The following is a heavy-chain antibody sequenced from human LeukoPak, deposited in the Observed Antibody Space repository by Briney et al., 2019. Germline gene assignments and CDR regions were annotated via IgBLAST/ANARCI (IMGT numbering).Heavy chain of an antibody. J-gene: IGHJ4*02. CDR2: INSDGSST. V-gene: IGHV3-74*01. D-gene: IGHD5-18*01. Sequence: GGSLRLSCAASGFTFSSYWMHWVRQAPGKGLVWVSRINSDGSSTSYADSVKGRFTISRDNANNTLYLQMNSLTAEDTAVYYCARVTAHTAMANGYDYWGQGTLVTVSS. CDR3: ARVTAHTAMANGYDY. CDR1: GFTFSSYW.